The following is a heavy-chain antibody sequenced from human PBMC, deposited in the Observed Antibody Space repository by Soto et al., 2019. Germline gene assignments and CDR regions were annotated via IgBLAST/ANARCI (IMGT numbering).Heavy chain of an antibody. CDR2: IKGKTDGGTP. CDR3: TTAGRFTIFGLVTDTYYYYMDV. CDR1: GFTFINAW. J-gene: IGHJ6*03. Sequence: PGGSLRLSCAASGFTFINAWMSWVRHTPGKGLEWVGRIKGKTDGGTPEYAAPVKGRFTISRDDSKNTLYLQMNSLESEDTAVYYCTTAGRFTIFGLVTDTYYYYMDVWGTGTTVTSP. D-gene: IGHD3-3*01. V-gene: IGHV3-15*01.